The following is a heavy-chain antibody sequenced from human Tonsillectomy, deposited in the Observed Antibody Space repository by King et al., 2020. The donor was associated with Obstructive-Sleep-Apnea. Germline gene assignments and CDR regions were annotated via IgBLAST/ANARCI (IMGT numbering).Heavy chain of an antibody. CDR2: IYSAGNT. J-gene: IGHJ4*02. D-gene: IGHD3-3*01. Sequence: VQLVESGGGLVQPGGALRLSCAASGFTVSSNFMNWVRQAPGEGLEWVSVIYSAGNTFYADSVKGRFTISRDNSKNTLYLQMNSLRAEDTAVYYCANGADFSPFDYWGQGTLVTVSS. V-gene: IGHV3-66*01. CDR3: ANGADFSPFDY. CDR1: GFTVSSNF.